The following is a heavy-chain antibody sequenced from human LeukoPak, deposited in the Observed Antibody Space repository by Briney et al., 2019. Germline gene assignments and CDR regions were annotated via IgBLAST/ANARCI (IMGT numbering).Heavy chain of an antibody. D-gene: IGHD3-10*02. Sequence: GGSLRLSCAASGFTFSSYAMSWARQAPGKRLEWVSAISGGGGTTYYADSVKGRLTISRDNSKNTLFLQMNSLRADDTAVYYCARDMSPLERAMDVWGQGTAVTVSS. CDR1: GFTFSSYA. J-gene: IGHJ6*02. CDR3: ARDMSPLERAMDV. CDR2: ISGGGGTT. V-gene: IGHV3-23*01.